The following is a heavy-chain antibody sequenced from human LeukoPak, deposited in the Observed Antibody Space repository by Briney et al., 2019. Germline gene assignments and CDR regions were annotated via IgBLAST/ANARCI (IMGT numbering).Heavy chain of an antibody. J-gene: IGHJ4*02. CDR2: IYYSGTT. CDR1: GGSISSSSYY. D-gene: IGHD2-2*01. V-gene: IGHV4-39*07. CDR3: ARGDVVPAAMDFDY. Sequence: SETLSLTCTVSGGSISSSSYYWGWIRKPPGKGLEWLGSIYYSGTTHYNPSLKSRVTIAGDTSKNQFSLKLISVTAADTAVYYCARGDVVPAAMDFDYWGQGTLVTVSS.